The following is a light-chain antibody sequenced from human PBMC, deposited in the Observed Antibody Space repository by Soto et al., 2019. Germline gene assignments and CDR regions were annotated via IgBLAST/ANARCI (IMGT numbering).Light chain of an antibody. Sequence: EILMTQSPATLSVSPGGRVTLSCRARKSVGNNLAWYQQKPGQAPRLLIYGASTRATGIPARFSGSGSGTEFTLTISSLNSEDFSVYYCQQHNDWPYTFGQGTKLEIE. CDR3: QQHNDWPYT. V-gene: IGKV3-15*01. CDR1: KSVGNN. CDR2: GAS. J-gene: IGKJ2*01.